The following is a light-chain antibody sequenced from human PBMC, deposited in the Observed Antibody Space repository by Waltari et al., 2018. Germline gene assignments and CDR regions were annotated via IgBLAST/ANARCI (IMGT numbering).Light chain of an antibody. J-gene: IGKJ4*01. Sequence: EVVLTQSPDTLSVSPGERATLSCRTSRRVNRNLAWYQHKPGQAPRLLMYGASTRPTGIPARFSGSESGTEFTLTITSLQSEDFAVYYCQQYNNWPLTFGGGTKVEI. CDR3: QQYNNWPLT. V-gene: IGKV3-15*01. CDR1: RRVNRN. CDR2: GAS.